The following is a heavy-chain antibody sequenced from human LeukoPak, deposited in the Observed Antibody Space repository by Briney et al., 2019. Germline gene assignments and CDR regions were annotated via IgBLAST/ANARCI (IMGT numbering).Heavy chain of an antibody. V-gene: IGHV4-59*01. CDR1: GGSISSYY. CDR3: ARDLFYYDSSGYYSALYAFDI. CDR2: IYYSGST. Sequence: SETLSLTRTVSGGSISSYYWSWIRQPPGKGLEWIGYIYYSGSTNYNPSLKSRVTISVDTSKNQFSLKLSSVTAADTAVYYCARDLFYYDSSGYYSALYAFDIWGQGTMVTVSS. D-gene: IGHD3-22*01. J-gene: IGHJ3*02.